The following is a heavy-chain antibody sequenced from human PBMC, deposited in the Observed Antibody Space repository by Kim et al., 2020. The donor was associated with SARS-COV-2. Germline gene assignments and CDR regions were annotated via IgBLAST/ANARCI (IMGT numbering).Heavy chain of an antibody. CDR3: ARVPTYCSGGSCPGPFDY. Sequence: SVKVPCKASGGTFSSYAISWVRQAPGQGLEWMGRIIPILGIANYAQKFQGRVTITADKSTSTAYMELSSLRSEDTAVYYCARVPTYCSGGSCPGPFDYWGQGTLVTVSS. J-gene: IGHJ4*02. V-gene: IGHV1-69*04. D-gene: IGHD2-15*01. CDR2: IIPILGIA. CDR1: GGTFSSYA.